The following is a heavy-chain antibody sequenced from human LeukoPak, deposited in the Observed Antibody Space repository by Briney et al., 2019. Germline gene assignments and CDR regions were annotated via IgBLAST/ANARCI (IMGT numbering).Heavy chain of an antibody. Sequence: PGGSLRLSCTASGFTFGDYAMSWFRQAPGKGLEWVGFIRSKAYGGTTEYAASVKGRFTISRDDSKSVAYLQMNSLKTEDTAVYYCTRVGQSSSWYDYWGQGTLVTVSS. J-gene: IGHJ4*02. CDR2: IRSKAYGGTT. CDR1: GFTFGDYA. D-gene: IGHD6-13*01. CDR3: TRVGQSSSWYDY. V-gene: IGHV3-49*03.